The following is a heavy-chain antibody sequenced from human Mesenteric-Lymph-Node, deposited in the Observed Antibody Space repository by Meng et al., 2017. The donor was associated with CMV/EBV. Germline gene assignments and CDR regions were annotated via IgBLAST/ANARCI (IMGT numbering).Heavy chain of an antibody. V-gene: IGHV4-34*01. CDR3: ARGSSYDILTGYFDY. CDR2: INHSGST. J-gene: IGHJ4*02. Sequence: HQCGAGLLKPSESLASTCAVHGGSFSAYALNWIRQSPEQGLEWIGEINHSGSTTYNPSFTSRIIISVDTSTNQISLNMSSVTAADTAVYYCARGSSYDILTGYFDYWGQGALVTVSS. CDR1: GGSFSAYA. D-gene: IGHD3-9*01.